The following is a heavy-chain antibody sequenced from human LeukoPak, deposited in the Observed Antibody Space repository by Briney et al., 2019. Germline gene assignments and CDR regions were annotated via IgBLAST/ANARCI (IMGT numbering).Heavy chain of an antibody. D-gene: IGHD3/OR15-3a*01. CDR3: ARQTGSGLFILP. J-gene: IGHJ4*02. CDR1: GVSIISSNSY. Sequence: SETLSLTCTVSGVSIISSNSYWGWIRQPPGKGLEWIGSIYYTGNTYYNASLKSQVSISIDTSKNQFSLRLTSVTAADTAVYFCARQTGSGLFILPGGQGTLVTVSS. V-gene: IGHV4-39*01. CDR2: IYYTGNT.